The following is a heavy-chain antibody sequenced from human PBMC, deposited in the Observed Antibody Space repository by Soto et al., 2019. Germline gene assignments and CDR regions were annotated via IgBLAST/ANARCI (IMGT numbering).Heavy chain of an antibody. D-gene: IGHD1-26*01. V-gene: IGHV3-30*18. CDR2: ISYDGSNK. CDR3: AKGEVGATT. CDR1: GFTFSSYG. J-gene: IGHJ4*02. Sequence: GGSLRLSCAASGFTFSSYGMHWVRQAPGKGLEWVAVISYDGSNKYYADSVKGRFTISRDNSKNTLYLQMNSLRAEDTAVYYCAKGEVGATTWGQGTLVTVS.